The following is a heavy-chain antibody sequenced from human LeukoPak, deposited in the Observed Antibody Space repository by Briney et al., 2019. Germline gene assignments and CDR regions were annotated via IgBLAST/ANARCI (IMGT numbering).Heavy chain of an antibody. V-gene: IGHV4-59*01. D-gene: IGHD6-19*01. Sequence: LRLSCAASGFTFDDYAMHWIRQPPGKGLERIGYIYYSGSTNYNPSLKSRVTISVDTSKNQFSLKLSSVTAADTAVYYCARDQPVAGTPYYYYGMDVWGQGTTVTVSS. CDR3: ARDQPVAGTPYYYYGMDV. CDR1: GFTFDDYA. CDR2: IYYSGST. J-gene: IGHJ6*02.